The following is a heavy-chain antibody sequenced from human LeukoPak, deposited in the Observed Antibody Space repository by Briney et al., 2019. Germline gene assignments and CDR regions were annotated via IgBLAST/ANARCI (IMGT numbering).Heavy chain of an antibody. CDR3: ARKRRTYFVL. Sequence: SETLSLTCTVSGGSISNYYWNWIRQPPGKGLEWIGYIYYSGSTNYNPSLKSRVTISVDTSKNTFSLKLTSVTAADRAVYCGARKRRTYFVLGGQGTVVTVSS. V-gene: IGHV4-59*01. D-gene: IGHD2/OR15-2a*01. J-gene: IGHJ1*01. CDR1: GGSISNYY. CDR2: IYYSGST.